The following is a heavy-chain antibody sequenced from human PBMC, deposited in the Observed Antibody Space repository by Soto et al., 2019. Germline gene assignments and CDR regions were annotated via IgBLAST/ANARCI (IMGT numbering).Heavy chain of an antibody. CDR1: GSTFTSYS. J-gene: IGHJ6*02. V-gene: IGHV1-46*01. Sequence: QVQLVQSGAEVKKPGASVKVSCRASGSTFTSYSMHWVRQAPGQGLEWMGIINPSAGSTSYAQKFQCRVNMTRDTSTSTVDMGLSSLRSEDTAVYYCARGRPANYDYGMDVWGQGTTVTVFS. CDR2: INPSAGST. CDR3: ARGRPANYDYGMDV.